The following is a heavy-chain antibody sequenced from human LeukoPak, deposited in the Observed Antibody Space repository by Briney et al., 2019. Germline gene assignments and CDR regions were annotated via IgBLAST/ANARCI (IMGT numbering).Heavy chain of an antibody. V-gene: IGHV4-34*01. CDR3: ARDAVGATSFDY. Sequence: SETLSLTCAVYGGSFSGYYWGWIRQPPGKGLEWIGEINHSGSTNYNPSLKSRVTISVDTSKNQFSLKLSSVTAADTAVYYCARDAVGATSFDYWGQGTLVTVSS. J-gene: IGHJ4*02. CDR2: INHSGST. CDR1: GGSFSGYY. D-gene: IGHD1-26*01.